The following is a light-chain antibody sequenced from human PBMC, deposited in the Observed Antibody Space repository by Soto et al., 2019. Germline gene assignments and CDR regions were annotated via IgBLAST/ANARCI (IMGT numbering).Light chain of an antibody. CDR1: QSISSW. V-gene: IGKV1-5*01. J-gene: IGKJ1*01. CDR2: DAS. Sequence: DIQLTQSPSTLSASVGDRVPITCRASQSISSWLAWYQQKPGKAPKLLIYDASSLESGAPSRFSGSGSGTEFTLTISSLQPDDFATYYCQQYNSWWTFGQGTKVDIK. CDR3: QQYNSWWT.